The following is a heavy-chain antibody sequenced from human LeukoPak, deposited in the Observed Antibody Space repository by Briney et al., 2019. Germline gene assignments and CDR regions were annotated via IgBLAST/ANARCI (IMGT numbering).Heavy chain of an antibody. J-gene: IGHJ5*02. CDR1: GGSIITSSYY. CDR3: ARHGRSSYTWFDP. D-gene: IGHD3-16*02. V-gene: IGHV4-39*01. CDR2: FYYSGNT. Sequence: SETLSLTCTVSGGSIITSSYYWGWIRQPPGKGLEWTGSFYYSGNTYYNPSLKSRVTISVDTSKNQFSLNLSSVTAADTAVYYCARHGRSSYTWFDPWGQGTLVTVSS.